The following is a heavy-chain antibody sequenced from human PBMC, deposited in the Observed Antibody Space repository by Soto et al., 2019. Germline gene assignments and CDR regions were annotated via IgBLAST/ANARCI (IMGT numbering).Heavy chain of an antibody. V-gene: IGHV1-18*01. CDR2: LSTYNGNT. D-gene: IGHD4-17*01. CDR3: ARRLYGDYDY. CDR1: GYSFTTSG. J-gene: IGHJ4*02. Sequence: QAQLVQSGAEVKEPGASVKVSCKASGYSFTTSGITWVRQAPGQGLEWMGWLSTYNGNTNYAQKLQDRGTLTTDTSKSTAYMELRSLSSDDTAVYYCARRLYGDYDYWGQGTLVTVSS.